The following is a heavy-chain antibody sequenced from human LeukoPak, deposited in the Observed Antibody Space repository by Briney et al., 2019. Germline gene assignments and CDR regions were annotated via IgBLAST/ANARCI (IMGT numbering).Heavy chain of an antibody. D-gene: IGHD6-6*01. J-gene: IGHJ4*02. CDR1: GGTFSSYA. CDR3: ARSSQGFYRSSFGGYFDY. V-gene: IGHV1-69*05. Sequence: SVKVSCKASGGTFSSYAISSVRQAPGQGLEWMGGIIPIFGTANYAQKFQGRVTTTTDESTSTAYMELSSLRSEDTAVYYCARSSQGFYRSSFGGYFDYWAREPWSPSPQ. CDR2: IIPIFGTA.